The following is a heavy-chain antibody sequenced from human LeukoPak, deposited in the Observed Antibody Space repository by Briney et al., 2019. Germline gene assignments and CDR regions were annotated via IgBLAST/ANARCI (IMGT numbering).Heavy chain of an antibody. CDR2: IKQDGSEK. D-gene: IGHD4-17*01. CDR1: GFTFSSYW. V-gene: IGHV3-7*01. CDR3: ARDDYVDAFDI. J-gene: IGHJ3*02. Sequence: GGSLRLSCAASGFTFSSYWMSWVRQAPGKGLEWVANIKQDGSEKYYVDSVKGRFTISRDNAKNSQYLQMNSLRAEDTAVYYCARDDYVDAFDIWGQGTMVTVSS.